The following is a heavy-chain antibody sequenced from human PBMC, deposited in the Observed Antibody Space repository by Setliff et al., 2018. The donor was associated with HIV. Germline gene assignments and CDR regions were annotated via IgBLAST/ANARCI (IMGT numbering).Heavy chain of an antibody. Sequence: PSETLSLTCSVSGASVSSYYWTWIRRPAGKGLEWIGRFYSSGGTYYNPSFDSRVSMSIDTSENQFLLKLTSVTAADTAVYYCARFLHNWLDPWGQGTLVTVS. CDR1: GASVSSYY. CDR3: ARFLHNWLDP. J-gene: IGHJ5*02. CDR2: FYSSGGT. V-gene: IGHV4-4*07.